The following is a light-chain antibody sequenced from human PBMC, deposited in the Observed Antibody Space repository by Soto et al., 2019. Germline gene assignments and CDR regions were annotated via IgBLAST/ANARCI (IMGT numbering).Light chain of an antibody. V-gene: IGLV6-57*02. Sequence: NFMLTQPHSVSESPGKTVTISCTGSSGSIATNYVQWYQQRPGSAPTTVIYEDDHRPSGVPDRFSGSIDSSSNSASLTISGLKTEDEADYYCQSYVTSKHVVFGGGTKVTVL. CDR2: EDD. CDR1: SGSIATNY. J-gene: IGLJ2*01. CDR3: QSYVTSKHVV.